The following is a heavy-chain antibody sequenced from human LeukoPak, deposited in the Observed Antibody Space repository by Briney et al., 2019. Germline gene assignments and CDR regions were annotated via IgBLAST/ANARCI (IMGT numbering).Heavy chain of an antibody. D-gene: IGHD3-22*01. CDR1: GYSFTSYW. CDR2: IYPGDSDT. CDR3: ARLMGATYYYDSSGCYVPYYYYGMDV. Sequence: GESLKISCKGSGYSFTSYWIGWVRQMPGKGLEWMGIIYPGDSDTRYSPSFQGQVTISADKSISTAYLQWSSLKASDTAMYYCARLMGATYYYDSSGCYVPYYYYGMDVWGQGTTVTVSS. V-gene: IGHV5-51*01. J-gene: IGHJ6*02.